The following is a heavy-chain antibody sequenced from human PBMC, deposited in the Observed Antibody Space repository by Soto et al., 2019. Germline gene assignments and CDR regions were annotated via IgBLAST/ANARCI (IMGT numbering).Heavy chain of an antibody. CDR2: IYSRGNT. CDR3: AASTTVAAAMTDFDS. J-gene: IGHJ4*02. Sequence: SETLSLTCTVSGDSFDNTLFYWGWIRQPPGKGLEWIGVIYSRGNTYYNPSLASRVTISLDTSKNQFSLGLTSVTAADTAIYFCAASTTVAAAMTDFDSWGLGTLVTVSS. D-gene: IGHD2-2*01. V-gene: IGHV4-39*01. CDR1: GDSFDNTLFY.